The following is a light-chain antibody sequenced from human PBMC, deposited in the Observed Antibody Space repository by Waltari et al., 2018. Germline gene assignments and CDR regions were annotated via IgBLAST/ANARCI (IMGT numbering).Light chain of an antibody. Sequence: DIQMTQYPSSLSASVGDRVNITCRASQSISYLNWYQQKPGKAPKLLIYAASSLQSGVPSRFSGSGSGTDFTLTISSLQPEDFAAYYCQQSSSTPQTFGGGTKVEIK. CDR3: QQSSSTPQT. CDR1: QSISY. J-gene: IGKJ4*01. CDR2: AAS. V-gene: IGKV1-39*01.